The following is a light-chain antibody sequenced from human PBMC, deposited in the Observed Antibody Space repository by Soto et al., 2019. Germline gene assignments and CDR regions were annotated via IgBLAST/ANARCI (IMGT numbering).Light chain of an antibody. Sequence: DIQMTQSPSSVSASVGDRVTITCRASQFISSWLAWYQQKPGKAPKLLIYSASTLQTGVPSRFSGSSSGTYFTLTISSLQPEDFATYFCQQASSFPPTFGPGTKVDIK. V-gene: IGKV1D-12*01. CDR1: QFISSW. CDR3: QQASSFPPT. J-gene: IGKJ3*01. CDR2: SAS.